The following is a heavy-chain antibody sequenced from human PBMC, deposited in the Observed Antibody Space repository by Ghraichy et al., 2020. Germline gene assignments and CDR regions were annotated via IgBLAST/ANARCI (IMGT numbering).Heavy chain of an antibody. J-gene: IGHJ6*02. CDR1: GYTFSNYH. Sequence: ASVKVSCKASGYTFSNYHVHWVRQAPGQGLQWVGLINPIGGIISYGQKFQGRVTMTRDTSTSTVYMELKSLQSEDTAVYYCAREGTNYYGLDVWGQGTTVTVSS. CDR2: INPIGGII. CDR3: AREGTNYYGLDV. V-gene: IGHV1-46*01.